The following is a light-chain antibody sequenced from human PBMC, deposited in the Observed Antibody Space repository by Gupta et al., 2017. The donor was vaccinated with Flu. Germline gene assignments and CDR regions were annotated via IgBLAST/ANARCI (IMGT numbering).Light chain of an antibody. J-gene: IGKJ1*01. CDR3: MQGTHWPT. Sequence: AVLTPSPLSLPVTLGQRAAISCRSSQSLVHSNGNTYLTWFQQRPGQSPRRLIYRVSNRDSGVPDRFSGSGSGTDFTLKISRVEAEDVGVYYCMQGTHWPTFGQGTKVEIK. CDR2: RVS. CDR1: QSLVHSNGNTY. V-gene: IGKV2-30*02.